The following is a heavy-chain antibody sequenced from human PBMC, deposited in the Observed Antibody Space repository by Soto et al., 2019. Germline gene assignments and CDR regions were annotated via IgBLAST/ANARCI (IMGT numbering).Heavy chain of an antibody. CDR2: ISGSGGST. D-gene: IGHD6-6*01. J-gene: IGHJ4*02. V-gene: IGHV3-23*01. CDR3: AKDLGQYSSSYFDY. Sequence: GGSLRLSCAASGFTFSRYAMSWVRQAPGKGLEWVSAISGSGGSTYYADSVKGRFTISRDNSKNTLYLQMNSLRAEDTAVYYCAKDLGQYSSSYFDYWGQGTLVTVSS. CDR1: GFTFSRYA.